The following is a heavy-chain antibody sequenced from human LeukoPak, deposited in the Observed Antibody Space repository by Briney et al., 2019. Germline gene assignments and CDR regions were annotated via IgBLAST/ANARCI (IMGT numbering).Heavy chain of an antibody. CDR3: ARDWYSTRSRGGYFDY. V-gene: IGHV1-69*13. J-gene: IGHJ4*02. D-gene: IGHD6-13*01. CDR2: IIPIFGTV. Sequence: GASVKVSCKASGGTFSSYAISWVRQAPGQGLEWMGGIIPIFGTVNYAQRFQGRVTITADESTSTAYMELSSLRSEDTAVYYCARDWYSTRSRGGYFDYWGQGTLVTVSS. CDR1: GGTFSSYA.